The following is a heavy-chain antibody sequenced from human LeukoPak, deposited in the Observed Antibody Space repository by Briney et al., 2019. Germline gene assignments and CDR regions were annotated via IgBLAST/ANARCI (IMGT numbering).Heavy chain of an antibody. V-gene: IGHV1-2*02. CDR2: INPDSGGT. J-gene: IGHJ4*02. Sequence: ASVKVSCKASGYTFTGYYMHWVRQAPGQGLEWMGWINPDSGGTIYAQNFQGRVTMARDTSISTAYMELSSLRSDDTAVYYCARDLGDTYGSVGDFDYWGQGTLVTVSS. CDR3: ARDLGDTYGSVGDFDY. CDR1: GYTFTGYY. D-gene: IGHD3-10*01.